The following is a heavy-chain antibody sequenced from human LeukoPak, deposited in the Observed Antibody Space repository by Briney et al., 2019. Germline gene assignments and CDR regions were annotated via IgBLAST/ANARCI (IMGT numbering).Heavy chain of an antibody. J-gene: IGHJ4*02. Sequence: GGSLTLSCAASGFTVSSNYLSWVRQAPGKGLEWVSVIYSGGSTYYADSVKGRFTISRDNSKNTLYLQMSSLRAEDTAVYYCAIMLGIRDYWGQGTLVTVSS. CDR2: IYSGGST. CDR1: GFTVSSNY. CDR3: AIMLGIRDY. V-gene: IGHV3-53*01. D-gene: IGHD7-27*01.